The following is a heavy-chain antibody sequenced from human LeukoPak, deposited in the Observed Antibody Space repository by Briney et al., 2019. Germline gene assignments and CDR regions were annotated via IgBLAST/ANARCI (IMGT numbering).Heavy chain of an antibody. CDR3: ARDRGGIGGFDY. CDR1: GGSISSYY. J-gene: IGHJ4*02. V-gene: IGHV4-59*01. CDR2: IYYSGST. Sequence: SETLSLTCTVSGGSISSYYWSWIRQPPGKGLEWIGYIYYSGSTNYNPSLKSRVTISVDTSKNQFSLKLSSVTAADTAVYYCARDRGGIGGFDYWGQGTLVTVSS. D-gene: IGHD3-16*01.